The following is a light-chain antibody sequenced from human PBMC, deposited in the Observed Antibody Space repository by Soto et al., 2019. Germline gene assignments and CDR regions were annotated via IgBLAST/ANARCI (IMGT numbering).Light chain of an antibody. Sequence: QSVLTQPASVSGSPGQSITISCTGTGSDVGGYDYVSWYQHHPGKAPKVMIYEVTNRPSGVSNRFSGSKPGNTASLTISGLLAEDEADYYCSSYTSSSTYVVGTGTKVTV. V-gene: IGLV2-14*01. CDR3: SSYTSSSTYV. CDR1: GSDVGGYDY. J-gene: IGLJ1*01. CDR2: EVT.